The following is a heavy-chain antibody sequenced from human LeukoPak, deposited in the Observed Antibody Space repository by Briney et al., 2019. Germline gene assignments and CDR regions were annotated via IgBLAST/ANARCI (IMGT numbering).Heavy chain of an antibody. J-gene: IGHJ4*02. Sequence: SETLSLTCTGSGGSISSSSYYWGWIRQPPGKGLEWIGSIYYSGSTYYNPSLKSRVTISVDTSKKQFSLKLSSVTAADTAVYYCARRGEGTSMSRFDYWGQGTLVTVSS. CDR2: IYYSGST. CDR3: ARRGEGTSMSRFDY. V-gene: IGHV4-39*01. CDR1: GGSISSSSYY. D-gene: IGHD3-16*01.